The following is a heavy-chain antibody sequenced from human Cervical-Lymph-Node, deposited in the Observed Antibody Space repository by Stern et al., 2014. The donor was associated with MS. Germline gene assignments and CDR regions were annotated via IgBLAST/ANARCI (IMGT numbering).Heavy chain of an antibody. Sequence: QLQLVESGAEVKKPGASVKVSCKASGYTFTGYYLHWVRQAPGHGLEWMGWITPYSGATNYAQSFQGRVTMTRDTSISTGYMELSRLRSDDTGVYYCARGGAVVPAAMQNYWGQGTLVTVSS. V-gene: IGHV1-2*02. CDR2: ITPYSGAT. CDR1: GYTFTGYY. CDR3: ARGGAVVPAAMQNY. J-gene: IGHJ4*02. D-gene: IGHD2-2*01.